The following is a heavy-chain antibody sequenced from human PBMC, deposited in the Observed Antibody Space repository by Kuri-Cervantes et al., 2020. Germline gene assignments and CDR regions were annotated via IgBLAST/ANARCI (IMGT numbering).Heavy chain of an antibody. J-gene: IGHJ4*02. CDR2: ISGSGGST. CDR3: ATLSQQLETDY. Sequence: GESLKISCAASGFTFSSYAMSWVRQAPGKGLEWVSAISGSGGSTYYADSVKGRFTISRDNSKNTLYLQMNSLRAEDTAVYYCATLSQQLETDYWGQGTLVTVSS. D-gene: IGHD6-13*01. CDR1: GFTFSSYA. V-gene: IGHV3-23*01.